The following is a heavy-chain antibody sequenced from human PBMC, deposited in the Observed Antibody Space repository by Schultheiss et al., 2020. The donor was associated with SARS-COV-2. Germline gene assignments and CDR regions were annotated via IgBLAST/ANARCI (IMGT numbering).Heavy chain of an antibody. CDR2: ISTNGDKT. V-gene: IGHV3-64D*06. Sequence: GGSLRLSCSASGFSLRSYAMYWVRQAPGKGLEYVSAISTNGDKTYYADSVKGRFTISRDTSKNTLDLQMSGLRVEDTAVYYCVKADYGDLVAWGQGTLVTVSS. CDR3: VKADYGDLVA. D-gene: IGHD4-17*01. J-gene: IGHJ4*02. CDR1: GFSLRSYA.